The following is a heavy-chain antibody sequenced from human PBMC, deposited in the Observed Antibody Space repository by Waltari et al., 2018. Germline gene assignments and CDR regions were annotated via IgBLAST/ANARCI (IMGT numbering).Heavy chain of an antibody. D-gene: IGHD6-19*01. CDR1: GYSISSGYY. J-gene: IGHJ6*03. CDR2: IYHSGST. Sequence: QVQLQESGPGLVKPSETLSLTCAVSGYSISSGYYWGWIRQPPGKGLEWIGSIYHSGSTYYNPSLKSRVTISVDTSKNQFSLKLSSVTAADTAVYYCARAVAGDEKNYYYMDVWGKGTTVTVSS. V-gene: IGHV4-38-2*01. CDR3: ARAVAGDEKNYYYMDV.